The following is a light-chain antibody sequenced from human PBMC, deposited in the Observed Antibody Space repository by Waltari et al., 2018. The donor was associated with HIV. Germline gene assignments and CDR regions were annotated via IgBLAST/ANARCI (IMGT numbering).Light chain of an antibody. CDR1: SSKFGTDF. CDR2: DND. J-gene: IGLJ3*02. V-gene: IGLV1-51*01. CDR3: GTWDTSLGAGV. Sequence: QSVLTQPPSVSAPPGQKVTISCSGSSSKFGTDFVSWYQHPPGAAPKFLIYDNDKRPSGISDRFSGSKSGTSATLGITGLQTGDEADYYCGTWDTSLGAGVFGGGTKLTVL.